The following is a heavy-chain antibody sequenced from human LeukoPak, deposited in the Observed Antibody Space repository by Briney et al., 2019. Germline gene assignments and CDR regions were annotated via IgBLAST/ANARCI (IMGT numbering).Heavy chain of an antibody. CDR3: AKDRGSGFDY. CDR1: GFTFSRCW. D-gene: IGHD6-25*01. J-gene: IGHJ4*02. Sequence: GGSLRLSCAASGFTFSRCWMRWVRQAPGKGLEWVSAISGSGGSTYYADSVKGRCTISRDNSKNALYLQTNSLRAEDTAVYYCAKDRGSGFDYWGQGTLVTVSS. V-gene: IGHV3-23*01. CDR2: ISGSGGST.